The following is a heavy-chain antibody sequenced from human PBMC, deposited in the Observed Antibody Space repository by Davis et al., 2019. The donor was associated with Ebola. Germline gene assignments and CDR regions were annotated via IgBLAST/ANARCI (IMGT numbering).Heavy chain of an antibody. J-gene: IGHJ6*02. CDR1: GGSISSGGYS. Sequence: MPSETLSLTCAVPGGSISSGGYSWSWIRQPPGKGLEWIGYIYHSGSTYYNPSLKSRVTISVDRSKNQFSLKLSSVTAADTAVYYCAAGGGVSGMDVWGQGTTVTVSS. D-gene: IGHD1-26*01. CDR2: IYHSGST. V-gene: IGHV4-30-2*01. CDR3: AAGGGVSGMDV.